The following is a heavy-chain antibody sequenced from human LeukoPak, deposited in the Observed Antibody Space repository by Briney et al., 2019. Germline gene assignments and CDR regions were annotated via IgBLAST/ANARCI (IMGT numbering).Heavy chain of an antibody. CDR2: INHSGST. V-gene: IGHV4-34*01. CDR3: ARGGSSSWYAVKFDY. J-gene: IGHJ4*02. Sequence: SETLSLTCAVYGGSFSGYYWSWIRQPPGKGLEWIGEINHSGSTNYNPSLKSRVTISVDTSKNQFSLKLSPVTAADTAVYYCARGGSSSWYAVKFDYWGQGTLVTVSS. CDR1: GGSFSGYY. D-gene: IGHD6-13*01.